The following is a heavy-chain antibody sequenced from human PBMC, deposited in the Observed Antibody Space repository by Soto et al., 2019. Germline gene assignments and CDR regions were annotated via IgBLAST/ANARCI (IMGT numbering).Heavy chain of an antibody. CDR3: AANRNNWNYEYYYYGMDV. CDR1: GYTFTSYA. J-gene: IGHJ6*02. CDR2: INAGNGNT. D-gene: IGHD1-7*01. Sequence: ASVKVSFKASGYTFTSYAMHWVRQAPGQRLEWMGWINAGNGNTKYSQKFQGRVTITRDTSASTAYMELSSLRSEDTAVYYCAANRNNWNYEYYYYGMDVWGQGTTVTVS. V-gene: IGHV1-3*01.